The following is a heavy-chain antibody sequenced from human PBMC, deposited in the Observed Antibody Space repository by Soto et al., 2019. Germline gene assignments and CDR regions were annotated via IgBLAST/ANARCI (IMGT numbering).Heavy chain of an antibody. V-gene: IGHV3-21*01. D-gene: IGHD3-3*01. CDR2: ISSSSSYI. J-gene: IGHJ4*02. CDR3: ARDYDFWSGYPNQDYYFDY. Sequence: EVQLVESGGGLVKPGGSLRLSCAASGFTFSSYSMNWVRQAPGKGLEWVSSISSSSSYIYYADSVKGRFTISRDNAKNSLYLQMNSLRAEDTAVYYCARDYDFWSGYPNQDYYFDYWGQGTLVTVSS. CDR1: GFTFSSYS.